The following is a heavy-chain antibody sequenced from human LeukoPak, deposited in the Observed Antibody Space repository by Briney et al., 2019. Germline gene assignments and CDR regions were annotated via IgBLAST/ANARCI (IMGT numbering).Heavy chain of an antibody. J-gene: IGHJ6*02. D-gene: IGHD2-15*01. CDR1: GYTFTSYY. Sequence: ASVKVSCKASGYTFTSYYMHWVRQARGQGLEWMGIINPSGGSTSYAEKFQGRVTMTRDTSTSTVYMELSSLRSEDTAVYYCARVGAATDYYFYYGTDVWGQGTTVTVFS. CDR2: INPSGGST. CDR3: ARVGAATDYYFYYGTDV. V-gene: IGHV1-46*01.